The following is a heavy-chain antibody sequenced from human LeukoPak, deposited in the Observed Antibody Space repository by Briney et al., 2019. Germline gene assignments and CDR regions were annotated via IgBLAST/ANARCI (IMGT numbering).Heavy chain of an antibody. D-gene: IGHD6-25*01. V-gene: IGHV4-39*01. CDR1: GGSISSSSYY. J-gene: IGHJ5*02. CDR2: IYYSGST. Sequence: KSSETLSLTCTVSGGSISSSSYYWGWIRQPPGKGLEWIGNIYYSGSTYYSPSLKSRVTVSVDTSKNQFSLKLNSVTAADTAVYYCARQSTIAAARIDPWGQGTLVTVSS. CDR3: ARQSTIAAARIDP.